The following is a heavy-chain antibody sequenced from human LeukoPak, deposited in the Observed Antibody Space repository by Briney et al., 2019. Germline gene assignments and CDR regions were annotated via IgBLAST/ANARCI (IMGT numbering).Heavy chain of an antibody. CDR1: GFIISSYE. CDR2: ISNSGSTI. J-gene: IGHJ4*02. CDR3: ARVLEAAAFDY. V-gene: IGHV3-48*03. D-gene: IGHD6-13*01. Sequence: GGSLRLSCAASGFIISSYEMNWVRQAPGKGLEWVSYISNSGSTIYYTASVKGRFTISRDNAKNSLYLQMDSLRVEDTAVYYCARVLEAAAFDYWGQETLVTVSS.